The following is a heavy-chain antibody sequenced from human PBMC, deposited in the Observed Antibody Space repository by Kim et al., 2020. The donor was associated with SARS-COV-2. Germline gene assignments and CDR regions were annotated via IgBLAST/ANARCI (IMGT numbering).Heavy chain of an antibody. CDR1: GGSISSSSYY. D-gene: IGHD6-19*01. CDR2: IYYSGST. Sequence: SETLSLTCTVSGGSISSSSYYWGWIRQPPGKGLEWIGSIYYSGSTYYNPSLKSRVTISVDTSKNQFSLKLSSVTAADTAVYYCARHVRRIAVAGETRRPLDYWGQGTLVTVSS. CDR3: ARHVRRIAVAGETRRPLDY. J-gene: IGHJ4*02. V-gene: IGHV4-39*01.